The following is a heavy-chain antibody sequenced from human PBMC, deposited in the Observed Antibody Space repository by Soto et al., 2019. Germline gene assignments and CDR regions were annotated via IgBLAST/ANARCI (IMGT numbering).Heavy chain of an antibody. CDR3: ARRWGLDGFEF. D-gene: IGHD1-26*01. CDR1: GGSISSYY. V-gene: IGHV4-59*08. J-gene: IGHJ3*01. Sequence: QVQLQESGPGLVKPSETLSLTCTVSGGSISSYYWSWLRQPPGKGLEWIGYMYYSGRTNYNPSLTSRVTISVDTSKNQFSLKLCSVTAADTAVYYCARRWGLDGFEFWGQGTMVTVSS. CDR2: MYYSGRT.